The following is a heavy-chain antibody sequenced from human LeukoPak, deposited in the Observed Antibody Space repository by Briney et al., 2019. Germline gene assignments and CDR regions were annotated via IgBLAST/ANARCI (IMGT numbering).Heavy chain of an antibody. CDR3: ARGRVRVATTSYYYYYGMDV. CDR2: INHSGST. D-gene: IGHD5-12*01. CDR1: GGSFSGYY. J-gene: IGHJ6*02. Sequence: SETLSLTCAVYGGSFSGYYWSWIRQPPGKGLEWIGEINHSGSTNYNPSLKSRVTISVDTSKNQFSLKLSSVTAADTAVYYCARGRVRVATTSYYYYYGMDVWGQGTTVTVPS. V-gene: IGHV4-34*01.